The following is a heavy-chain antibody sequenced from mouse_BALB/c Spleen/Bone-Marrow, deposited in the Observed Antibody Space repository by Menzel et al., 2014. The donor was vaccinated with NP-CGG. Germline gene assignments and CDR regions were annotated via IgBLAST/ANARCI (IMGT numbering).Heavy chain of an antibody. Sequence: EVQLQESGGGLVQPGGSLKLSCAASGFDFSRYWMSWVRQAPGKGLEWIGEINPESSTINYTPSLKDKFIISRDNAKNTLYLQMSKVRSEDTALHYCARLNYYGNLFVWGAGTTVTVSS. J-gene: IGHJ1*01. CDR3: ARLNYYGNLFV. CDR2: INPESSTI. D-gene: IGHD1-1*01. CDR1: GFDFSRYW. V-gene: IGHV4-1*02.